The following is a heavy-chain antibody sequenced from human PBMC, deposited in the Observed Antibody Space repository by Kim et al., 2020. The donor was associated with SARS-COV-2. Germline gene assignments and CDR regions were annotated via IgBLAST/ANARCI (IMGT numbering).Heavy chain of an antibody. Sequence: GSTKYRRSLKSRVSVSIDTSKNQFSLRLISVTAADTAVYYCATGAGWVPDYWGQGTLVTVSS. D-gene: IGHD6-19*01. J-gene: IGHJ4*02. V-gene: IGHV4-59*01. CDR3: ATGAGWVPDY. CDR2: GST.